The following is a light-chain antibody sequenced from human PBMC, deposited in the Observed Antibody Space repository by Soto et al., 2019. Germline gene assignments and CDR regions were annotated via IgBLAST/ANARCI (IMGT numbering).Light chain of an antibody. CDR3: QQYDNLIT. J-gene: IGKJ5*01. V-gene: IGKV1-33*01. CDR2: DAS. CDR1: QDISNY. Sequence: PSSVSASVGYRVSITCQASQDISNYLNWYQQKPGKAPKLLIYDASNLETGVPSRFSGSGSGTDFTFTISSLQPEDIATYYCQQYDNLITFGQGTRLEIK.